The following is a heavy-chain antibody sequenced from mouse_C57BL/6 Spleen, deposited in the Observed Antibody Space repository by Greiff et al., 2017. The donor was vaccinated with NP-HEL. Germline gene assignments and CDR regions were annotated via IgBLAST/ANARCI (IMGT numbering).Heavy chain of an antibody. CDR3: ARDNYYGSSSDFDY. Sequence: EVQVVESGGGLVKPGGSLKLSCAASGFTFSSYAMSWVRQTPEKRLEWVATISDGGSYTYYPDNVKGRFTISRDNAKNNLYLQMSHLKSEGTAMYYCARDNYYGSSSDFDYWGQGTTLTVSS. J-gene: IGHJ2*01. CDR1: GFTFSSYA. CDR2: ISDGGSYT. V-gene: IGHV5-4*01. D-gene: IGHD1-1*01.